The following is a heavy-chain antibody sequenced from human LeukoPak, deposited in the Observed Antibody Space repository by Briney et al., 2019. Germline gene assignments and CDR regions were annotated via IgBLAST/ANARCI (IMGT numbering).Heavy chain of an antibody. D-gene: IGHD2-2*01. J-gene: IGHJ3*02. Sequence: GGSLRLSCAASGFTFSSYAMSWVRQAPGKWLEGVSAISGSGGSTHYADSVKGRVTISRDNSKNTLYFQMNSLRAEDTAVYYCADIVVVPAAHRSDAFDIWGQGTMVTVSS. V-gene: IGHV3-23*01. CDR1: GFTFSSYA. CDR3: ADIVVVPAAHRSDAFDI. CDR2: ISGSGGST.